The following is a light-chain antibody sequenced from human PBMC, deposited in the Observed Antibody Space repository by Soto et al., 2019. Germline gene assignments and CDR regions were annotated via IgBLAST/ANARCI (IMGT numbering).Light chain of an antibody. V-gene: IGLV7-46*01. CDR2: DIN. J-gene: IGLJ3*02. CDR1: TGAVTSSHW. Sequence: QAVVTQEPSLTVSPGGTVTVTCGSSTGAVTSSHWPYWLQQKPGQAPRTLIYDINNKHSWTPARFSGSLLGGKAALTLSGAQPEDEAEYYCLLSYSGAWVFGGGTKVTVL. CDR3: LLSYSGAWV.